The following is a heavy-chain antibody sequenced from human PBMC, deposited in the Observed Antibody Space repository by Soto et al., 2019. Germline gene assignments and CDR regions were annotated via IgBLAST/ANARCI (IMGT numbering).Heavy chain of an antibody. J-gene: IGHJ6*02. Sequence: QITLKESGPTLVKPTQTLTLTCTFSGFSLSTSGVGVGWIRQPPGKALEWLALIYWDDDKHYSPSLKSRHNITQDTYKSQVVLTMTNMNPVDTATYYGAHSAVYYYDSGGYRSHRLYGMDVWGQGTTVTVSS. V-gene: IGHV2-5*02. CDR3: AHSAVYYYDSGGYRSHRLYGMDV. D-gene: IGHD3-22*01. CDR2: IYWDDDK. CDR1: GFSLSTSGVG.